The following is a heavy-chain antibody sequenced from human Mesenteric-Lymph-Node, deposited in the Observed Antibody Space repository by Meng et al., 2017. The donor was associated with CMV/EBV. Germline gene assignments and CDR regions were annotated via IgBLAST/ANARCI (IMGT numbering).Heavy chain of an antibody. CDR1: GCTFSSYA. Sequence: ASVKVSCKASGCTFSSYAISWVRQAPGQGLEWMGWISAYNGNTNYAQKLQGRVTMTTDTSTSTAYMELRSLRSDDTAVYYCAREEYNWNSYYYYYYGMDVWGQGTTVTVSS. J-gene: IGHJ6*02. CDR3: AREEYNWNSYYYYYYGMDV. D-gene: IGHD1-7*01. V-gene: IGHV1-18*01. CDR2: ISAYNGNT.